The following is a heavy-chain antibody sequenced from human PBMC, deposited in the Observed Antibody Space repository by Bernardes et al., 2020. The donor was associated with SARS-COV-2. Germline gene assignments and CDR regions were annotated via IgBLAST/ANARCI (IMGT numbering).Heavy chain of an antibody. CDR3: AGTYYDLWSGYHDY. V-gene: IGHV4-59*08. Sequence: SETLSLTCTVSGGSIRSSYWSWIRQPPGPGLEWIGYIYYSGSTHYNPSLKSRVTISVDTSKNQFSLKLSSVTAADTAVYYWAGTYYDLWSGYHDYWGQGTLVTVSS. D-gene: IGHD3-3*01. J-gene: IGHJ4*02. CDR2: IYYSGST. CDR1: GGSIRSSY.